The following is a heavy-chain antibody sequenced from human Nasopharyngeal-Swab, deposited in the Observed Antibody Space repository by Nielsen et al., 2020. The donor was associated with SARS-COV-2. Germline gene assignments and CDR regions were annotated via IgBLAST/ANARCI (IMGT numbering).Heavy chain of an antibody. CDR1: GYTFTSYI. CDR3: ARGAAVTYTINCFDL. J-gene: IGHJ5*02. CDR2: INAGNGNT. V-gene: IGHV1-3*01. Sequence: ASVKVSCTASGYTFTSYIMHWVRQAPGQRLEWMGWINAGNGNTKYSQKLQDRVTITRDTSASIAYMELSSLRSEDTSVYYCARGAAVTYTINCFDLWGLGTLVSVSS. D-gene: IGHD3-16*01.